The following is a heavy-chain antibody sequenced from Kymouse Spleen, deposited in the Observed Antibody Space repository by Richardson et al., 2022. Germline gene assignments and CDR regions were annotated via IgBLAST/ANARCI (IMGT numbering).Heavy chain of an antibody. V-gene: IGHV3-20*d01. Sequence: EVQLVESGGGVVRPGGSLRLSCAASGFTFDDYGMSWVRQAPGKGLEWVSGINWNGGSTGYADSVKGRFTISRDNAKNSLYLQMNSLRAEDTALYYCARALLYNWTFYYYYYGMDVWGQGTTVTVSS. CDR1: GFTFDDYG. J-gene: IGHJ6*02. D-gene: IGHD1-20*01,IGHD1-7*01. CDR2: INWNGGST. CDR3: ARALLYNWTFYYYYYGMDV.